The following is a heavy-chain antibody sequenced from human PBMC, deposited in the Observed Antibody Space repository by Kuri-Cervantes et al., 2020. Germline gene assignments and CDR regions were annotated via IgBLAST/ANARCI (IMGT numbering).Heavy chain of an antibody. CDR2: MNPNSGNT. Sequence: ASGKVSCKASGYAFTSYDINWVRQATGQGLEWMGWMNPNSGNTGYAQKLQGRVTMTTDTSTSTAYMELSRLRSDDTAVYYCARGTEDIVVVVANGKSVHYYYYYYMDVWGKGTTVTVSS. CDR1: GYAFTSYD. CDR3: ARGTEDIVVVVANGKSVHYYYYYYMDV. D-gene: IGHD2-15*01. J-gene: IGHJ6*03. V-gene: IGHV1-8*01.